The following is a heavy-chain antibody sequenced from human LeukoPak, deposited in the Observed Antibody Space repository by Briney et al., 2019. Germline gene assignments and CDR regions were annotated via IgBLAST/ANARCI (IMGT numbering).Heavy chain of an antibody. CDR2: IYWDDDK. J-gene: IGHJ5*02. D-gene: IGHD2-15*01. CDR1: GFSLSTCGVG. Sequence: ASGPTLVNPTQTLTLTCTFSGFSLSTCGVGVGWIRQPPGKALEWLSLIYWDDDKRYSPSLKSRLTLTKDTSKNQVVLTMTNMDPVDTATYYCAHRRGVGYCSGGSCYSDGYNWFDPWGQGTLVTVSS. CDR3: AHRRGVGYCSGGSCYSDGYNWFDP. V-gene: IGHV2-5*02.